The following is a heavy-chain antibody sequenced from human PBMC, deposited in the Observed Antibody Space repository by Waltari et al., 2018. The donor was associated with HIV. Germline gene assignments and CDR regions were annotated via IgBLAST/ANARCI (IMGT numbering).Heavy chain of an antibody. V-gene: IGHV3-9*01. CDR1: GVTRDDYA. D-gene: IGHD3-10*01. CDR3: AKDRSGNYYNPWFDP. Sequence: EVLLVESGGADVEPGRSLSLSCSGPGVTRDDYAWPWLRQVPGKGVGWVSGISWKGGSIGDADSVKGRFTISRDNAKNSLYLQMNSLRAEDTAMYYCAKDRSGNYYNPWFDPWGQGTLVTVSS. CDR2: ISWKGGSI. J-gene: IGHJ5*02.